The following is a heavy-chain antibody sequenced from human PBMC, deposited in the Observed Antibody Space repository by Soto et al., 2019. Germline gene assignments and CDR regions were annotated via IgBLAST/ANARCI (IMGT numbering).Heavy chain of an antibody. CDR2: IKSKTDGGTT. Sequence: VCLRRSCAASGFRLSNACMSWVRQAPGKGLEWAGRIKSKTDGGTTDYAAPVKGRFTISRDDSKNTLSLQMNSLNTEETAVYYCTTDFLDCGGDCYRILEYFQQWGQGTLVTVPS. V-gene: IGHV3-15*01. CDR1: GFRLSNAC. J-gene: IGHJ1*01. D-gene: IGHD2-21*02. CDR3: TTDFLDCGGDCYRILEYFQQ.